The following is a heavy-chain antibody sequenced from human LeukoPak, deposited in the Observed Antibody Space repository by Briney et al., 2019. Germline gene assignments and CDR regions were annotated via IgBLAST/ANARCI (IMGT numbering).Heavy chain of an antibody. V-gene: IGHV1-46*01. J-gene: IGHJ4*02. CDR1: GYTFTSYY. Sequence: SVKVSCKASGYTFTSYYMHWVRQAPGQGLEWMGIINPCGGSTSYAQKFQGRVTMTRDTSTSTVYMELSSLRSEDTAVYYCARDRYYYFDSSGQYYFDYWGQGALVTVSS. D-gene: IGHD3-22*01. CDR3: ARDRYYYFDSSGQYYFDY. CDR2: INPCGGST.